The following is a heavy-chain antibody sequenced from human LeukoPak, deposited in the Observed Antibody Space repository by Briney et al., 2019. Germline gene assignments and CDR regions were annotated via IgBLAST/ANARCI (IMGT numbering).Heavy chain of an antibody. Sequence: SVKVSCKASGGTFSSYAISWVRQAPGQGLEWMGRIIPVFGTANYAQKFQGRVTITTDESTSTAYMELSSLRSEDTAVYYCARGSYYDSSGSLWGQGTLVTVSS. V-gene: IGHV1-69*05. CDR1: GGTFSSYA. CDR2: IIPVFGTA. J-gene: IGHJ4*02. D-gene: IGHD3-22*01. CDR3: ARGSYYDSSGSL.